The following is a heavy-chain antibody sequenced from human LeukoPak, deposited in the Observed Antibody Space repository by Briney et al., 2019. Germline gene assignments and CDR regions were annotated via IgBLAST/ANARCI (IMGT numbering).Heavy chain of an antibody. CDR1: GGSISSSSYY. CDR3: AREGVSHSYFFDF. D-gene: IGHD3-10*01. Sequence: PSETLSLTCTVSGGSISSSSYYWGWIRQPPGKGLEWIGSIYYSGSTYYNPSLKSRVTISVDTSNNQFSLRLSSVTAADTAVYYCAREGVSHSYFFDFWGQGTLVTVSS. CDR2: IYYSGST. V-gene: IGHV4-39*07. J-gene: IGHJ4*02.